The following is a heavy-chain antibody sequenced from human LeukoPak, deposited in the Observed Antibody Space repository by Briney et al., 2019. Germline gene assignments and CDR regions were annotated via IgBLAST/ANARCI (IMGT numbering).Heavy chain of an antibody. CDR2: ICNSGST. CDR1: GGSISSFY. J-gene: IGHJ4*02. D-gene: IGHD1-26*01. Sequence: SETLSLTCTVSGGSISSFYWNWIRQPAGKGLEWIGRICNSGSTNYNPSLKSRLSMSVDTSKNQFSLNLRSVTAADTAIYYCAREWELVFDYWGQGTLVTVSS. V-gene: IGHV4-4*07. CDR3: AREWELVFDY.